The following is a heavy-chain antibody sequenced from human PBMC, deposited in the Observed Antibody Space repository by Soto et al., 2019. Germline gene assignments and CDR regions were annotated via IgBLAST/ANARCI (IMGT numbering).Heavy chain of an antibody. CDR2: IKSKTDGGTT. V-gene: IGHV3-15*07. D-gene: IGHD4-17*01. Sequence: PGGFLRLSCAASCFTFSNAWMNWVRQAPGKGLEWVGRIKSKTDGGTTDYAAPVKGRFTISRDDSKNTLYLQMNSLKTEDTAVYYCTFFFNDTATTEIYTLSLTQRSSDL. CDR1: CFTFSNAW. J-gene: IGHJ2*01. CDR3: TFFFNDTATTEIYTLSLTQRSSDL.